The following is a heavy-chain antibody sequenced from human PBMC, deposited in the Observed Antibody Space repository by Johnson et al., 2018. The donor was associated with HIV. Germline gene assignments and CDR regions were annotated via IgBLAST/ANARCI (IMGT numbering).Heavy chain of an antibody. CDR1: GFTFTDYY. J-gene: IGHJ3*01. D-gene: IGHD6-19*01. CDR3: ARVRYSCGWTIYAFDL. Sequence: QVQLVESGGSLVKPGGSMRLSCAASGFTFTDYYMTWIRQAPGKGLEWVSHISTSGGGIYYADSVKGRFTISRDNSRNSLYLQMNSLRAEDTAVYYCARVRYSCGWTIYAFDLWGKGTVVIVSS. V-gene: IGHV3-11*04. CDR2: ISTSGGGI.